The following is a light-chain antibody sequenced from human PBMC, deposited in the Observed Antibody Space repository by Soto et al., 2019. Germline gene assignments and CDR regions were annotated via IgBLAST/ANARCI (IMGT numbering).Light chain of an antibody. CDR3: QLYGGTRHT. V-gene: IGKV3-20*01. Sequence: EIVLTQSPGTLSLSPGERATLSCRASQSVSSSYLAWYQQKPGQAPRLLIYGASSRATGIPDRFSGSGSGTDFTLTISRLEPEDFAVYFCQLYGGTRHTFGQGTKLEIK. J-gene: IGKJ2*01. CDR1: QSVSSSY. CDR2: GAS.